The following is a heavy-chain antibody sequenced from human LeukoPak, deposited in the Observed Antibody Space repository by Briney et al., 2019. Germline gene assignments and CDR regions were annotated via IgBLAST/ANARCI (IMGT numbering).Heavy chain of an antibody. D-gene: IGHD5-18*01. Sequence: GGSLRLSCAASGFTFSSYWMHWVRQAPGKGLVWVSRINSDGSSTSYADSVKGRFTISRDNAKNTLYLQMNSLRAEDTAVYYCARDGDSYGSSYYYYYMDVWGKGTTVTISS. CDR1: GFTFSSYW. CDR3: ARDGDSYGSSYYYYYMDV. CDR2: INSDGSST. J-gene: IGHJ6*03. V-gene: IGHV3-74*01.